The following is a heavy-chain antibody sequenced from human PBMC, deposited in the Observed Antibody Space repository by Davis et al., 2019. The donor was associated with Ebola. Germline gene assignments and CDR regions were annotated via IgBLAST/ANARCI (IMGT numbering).Heavy chain of an antibody. Sequence: PSETLSLTCTVSDDSISGHYWNWFRQPPGKGLEWIGFISGSGRTSYNPSLTSRITISADTSKNQFSINLSSVTAADTAVYFCARFGHGAYWGQGTLVTVSS. D-gene: IGHD3-16*01. V-gene: IGHV4-59*11. CDR2: ISGSGRT. CDR1: DDSISGHY. J-gene: IGHJ4*02. CDR3: ARFGHGAY.